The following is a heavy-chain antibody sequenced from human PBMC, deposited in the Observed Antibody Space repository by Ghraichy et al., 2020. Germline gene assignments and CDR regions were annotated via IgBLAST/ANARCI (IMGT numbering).Heavy chain of an antibody. V-gene: IGHV3-15*01. J-gene: IGHJ1*01. CDR3: TVKRGFTFQH. D-gene: IGHD3-10*01. CDR2: IKSKTDGGTT. CDR1: GFTFSNAW. Sequence: GGSLRLSCAASGFTFSNAWMSWVRQAPGKGLEWVGRIKSKTDGGTTDYAAPMKGRFTISRDDSKNTLYLQMNSLKTEDAAVYYCTVKRGFTFQHWGQGTLVTVSS.